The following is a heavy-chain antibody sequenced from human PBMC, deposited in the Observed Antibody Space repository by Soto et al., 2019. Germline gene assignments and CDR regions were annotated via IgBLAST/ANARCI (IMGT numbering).Heavy chain of an antibody. CDR1: GGSISSSSYY. D-gene: IGHD1-1*01. Sequence: SETLSLTCTVSGGSISSSSYYWSWIRQPPGKGLEWIGEINHSGSTNYNPSLKSRVTISVDTSKNQFSLKLSSVTAADTAVYYCVRDGTKTLRDWFDPWGQGISVTVSS. V-gene: IGHV4-39*07. J-gene: IGHJ5*02. CDR2: INHSGST. CDR3: VRDGTKTLRDWFDP.